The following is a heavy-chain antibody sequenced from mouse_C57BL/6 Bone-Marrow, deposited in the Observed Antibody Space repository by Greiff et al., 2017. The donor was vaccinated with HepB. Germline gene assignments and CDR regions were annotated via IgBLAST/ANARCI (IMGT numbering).Heavy chain of an antibody. Sequence: EVQRVESGGGLVKPGGSLKLSCAASGFTFSSYAMSWVRQTPEKRLEWVATISDGGSYTYYPDNVKGRFTISRDNAKNNLYLQMSHLKSEDTAMYYCARDRGLREGYYAMDYWGQGTSVTVSS. CDR3: ARDRGLREGYYAMDY. CDR2: ISDGGSYT. CDR1: GFTFSSYA. D-gene: IGHD2-2*01. V-gene: IGHV5-4*01. J-gene: IGHJ4*01.